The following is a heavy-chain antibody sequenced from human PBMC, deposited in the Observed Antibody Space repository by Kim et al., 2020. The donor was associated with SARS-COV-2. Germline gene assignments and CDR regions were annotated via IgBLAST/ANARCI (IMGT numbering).Heavy chain of an antibody. V-gene: IGHV5-51*01. CDR2: IYPGDSDT. D-gene: IGHD5-18*01. Sequence: GESLKISCKGSGYSFTSYWIGWVRQMPGKGLEWMGIIYPGDSDTRYSPSFQGQVTISADKSISTAYLQWSSLKASDTAMYYCARSEVDTAMVTYFDYWGQGTLVTVSS. CDR3: ARSEVDTAMVTYFDY. CDR1: GYSFTSYW. J-gene: IGHJ4*02.